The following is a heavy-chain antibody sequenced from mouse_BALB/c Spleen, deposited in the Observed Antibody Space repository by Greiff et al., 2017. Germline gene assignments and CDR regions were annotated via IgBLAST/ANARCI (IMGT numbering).Heavy chain of an antibody. D-gene: IGHD1-2*01. CDR3: ARDTATDAMDY. V-gene: IGHV5-9-4*01. Sequence: EVKLVESGGGLVKPGGSLKLSCAASGFTFSSYAMSWVRQSPEKRLEWVAEISSGGSYTYYPDTVTGRFTISRDNAKNTLYLEMSSLRSEDTAMYYCARDTATDAMDYWGQGTSVTVSA. J-gene: IGHJ4*01. CDR2: ISSGGSYT. CDR1: GFTFSSYA.